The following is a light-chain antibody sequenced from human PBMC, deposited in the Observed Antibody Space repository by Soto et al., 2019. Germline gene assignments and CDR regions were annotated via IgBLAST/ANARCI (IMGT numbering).Light chain of an antibody. CDR3: AAWDDRLNALV. J-gene: IGLJ7*01. CDR1: NSNIGKNS. CDR2: SDT. V-gene: IGLV1-44*01. Sequence: QSVLSQEPSVSGTPGQRVAMACSGGNSNIGKNSVNWYRQVPGTAPQLLIYSDTLRSFGIPDRFSASKSDTSAALAIGGLQSDDEALYFCAAWDDRLNALVFGGGTQLTVL.